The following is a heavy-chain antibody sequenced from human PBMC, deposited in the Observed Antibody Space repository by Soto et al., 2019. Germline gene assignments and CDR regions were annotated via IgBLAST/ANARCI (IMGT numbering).Heavy chain of an antibody. CDR3: AKDATVTTRVGWFDP. CDR1: GFTFSSYA. J-gene: IGHJ5*02. D-gene: IGHD4-4*01. V-gene: IGHV3-23*01. Sequence: GGSLRLSCAASGFTFSSYAMSWVRQAPGKGLEWVSAISGSGGSTYYADSVKGRFTISRDNSKNTLYLQMNSLRAEDTAVYYYAKDATVTTRVGWFDPWGQGTLVIVSA. CDR2: ISGSGGST.